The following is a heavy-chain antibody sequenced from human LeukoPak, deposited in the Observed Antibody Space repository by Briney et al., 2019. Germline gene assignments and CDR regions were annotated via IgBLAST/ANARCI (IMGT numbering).Heavy chain of an antibody. CDR1: GFTFDYYA. D-gene: IGHD3-3*01. V-gene: IGHV3-9*01. CDR3: AKSQTDFWSGTDY. Sequence: GQSLRLSWASSGFTFDYYAMHWVRQAPGKCLELGPGISWNRGSIRYADSVNGRFPISRHNAKNSLYLHMNRLRAEDTALYYCAKSQTDFWSGTDYWREGTLVTVSS. CDR2: ISWNRGSI. J-gene: IGHJ4*02.